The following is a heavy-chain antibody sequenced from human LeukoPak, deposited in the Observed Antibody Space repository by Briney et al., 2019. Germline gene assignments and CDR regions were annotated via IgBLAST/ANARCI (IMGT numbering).Heavy chain of an antibody. CDR3: STARGVPPYY. Sequence: PGGSLRLSCAASGFTFSDHYMSWIRQAPGKGLEWVSYISSSSSYTNYADSVKGRFTISRDNAKNSLYLQMNSLRAEDTAVYYCSTARGVPPYYWGQGTLVTVSS. J-gene: IGHJ4*02. V-gene: IGHV3-11*03. CDR1: GFTFSDHY. CDR2: ISSSSSYT. D-gene: IGHD3-10*01.